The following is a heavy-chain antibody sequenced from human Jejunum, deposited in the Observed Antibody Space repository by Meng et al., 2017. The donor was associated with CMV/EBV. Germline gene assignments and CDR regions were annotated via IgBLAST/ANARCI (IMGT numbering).Heavy chain of an antibody. J-gene: IGHJ4*02. CDR3: AREANFSFDL. CDR1: GDTFRTYT. Sequence: SWWASGDTFRTYTISWVRQAPGQGLEWMGSIIPILDVSKYAQNFQGRVTFTADKSTNTIYMELSSLRSEDTAVYYCAREANFSFDLWGQGTLVTVSS. D-gene: IGHD2/OR15-2a*01. CDR2: IIPILDVS. V-gene: IGHV1-69*04.